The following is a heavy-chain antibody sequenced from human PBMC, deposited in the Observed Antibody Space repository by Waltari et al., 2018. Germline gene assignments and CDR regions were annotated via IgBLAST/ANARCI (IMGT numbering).Heavy chain of an antibody. CDR2: IDYRGKT. Sequence: QLQLQESGPGLVRPSETLSLTCTVSSGSISSSSYYWTWIRQPPGKGLEWIGTIDYRGKTSENPSLKSRITISVETSKNQFSLQLGSVTAADTAVYYCARKRFGEPGTYFDYWGQGTLVSVSS. D-gene: IGHD3-10*01. CDR3: ARKRFGEPGTYFDY. V-gene: IGHV4-39*01. J-gene: IGHJ4*02. CDR1: SGSISSSSYY.